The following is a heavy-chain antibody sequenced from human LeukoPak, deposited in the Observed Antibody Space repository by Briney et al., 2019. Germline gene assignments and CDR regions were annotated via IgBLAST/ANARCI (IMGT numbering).Heavy chain of an antibody. Sequence: GGSLRLSCAASGFGFKDAAMTWVRQAPGKALEWVSLISFSGADTYYADSVKGRFTISRDNSKSTVSLQMNSLRAEDTAMYYCVKDIQLSYWGQGTLVTVSS. D-gene: IGHD3-16*02. J-gene: IGHJ4*02. V-gene: IGHV3-23*01. CDR1: GFGFKDAA. CDR3: VKDIQLSY. CDR2: ISFSGADT.